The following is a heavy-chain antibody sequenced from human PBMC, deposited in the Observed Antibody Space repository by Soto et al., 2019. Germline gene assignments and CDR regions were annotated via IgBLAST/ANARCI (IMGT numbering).Heavy chain of an antibody. V-gene: IGHV3-23*01. CDR1: GFTFSNYA. Sequence: EVQLLESGGGLVQPGGSLRLSCEASGFTFSNYALTWVRQAPGKGLEWVSAIGVSTYYADSVKGRFTISRDNSKNTLYLQMNSLRAEDTAVYYCAKDRARQWANSGYSDYWCQGTLVTVSS. D-gene: IGHD1-26*01. CDR2: IGVST. CDR3: AKDRARQWANSGYSDY. J-gene: IGHJ4*02.